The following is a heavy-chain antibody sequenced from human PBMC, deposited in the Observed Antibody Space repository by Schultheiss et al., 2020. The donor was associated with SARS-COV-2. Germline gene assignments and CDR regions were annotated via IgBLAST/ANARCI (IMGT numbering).Heavy chain of an antibody. CDR2: INHSGST. V-gene: IGHV4-34*01. CDR3: ARGWGGLTDY. CDR1: GGSFSGYY. Sequence: SQTLSLTCAVYGGSFSGYYWSWIRQPPGKGLEWIGEINHSGSTNYNPSLKSRVTISVDTSKNQFSLKLSSVTAADTAVYYCARGWGGLTDYWGQGTLVTVSS. D-gene: IGHD7-27*01. J-gene: IGHJ4*02.